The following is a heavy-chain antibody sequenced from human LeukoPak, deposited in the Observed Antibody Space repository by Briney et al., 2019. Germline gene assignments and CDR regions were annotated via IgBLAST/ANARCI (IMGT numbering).Heavy chain of an antibody. V-gene: IGHV4-59*01. CDR2: VYDSGST. J-gene: IGHJ4*02. Sequence: SETLSLTCTVSEGSISRYYWSWIRQPPGKGLEGVGYVYDSGSTNYNPSLKSRVTIPVATSKNHFSLKLSSVPAAATAVYYCARARDGYNYGYWGQGTLVTVSS. CDR3: ARARDGYNYGY. CDR1: EGSISRYY. D-gene: IGHD5-24*01.